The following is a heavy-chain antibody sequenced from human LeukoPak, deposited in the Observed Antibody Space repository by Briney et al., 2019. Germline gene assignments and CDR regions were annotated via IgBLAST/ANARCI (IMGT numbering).Heavy chain of an antibody. J-gene: IGHJ4*02. D-gene: IGHD4-17*01. Sequence: GGSLRLSCAASGFTFSSYAMSWVRQAPGKGLEWVSAISGSGGSTYYADSVKGRFTISRDNSKNTLYLQMNSLRAEDTAVYYCVLPYDYGDYVFDYWGQGTLVTVPS. CDR1: GFTFSSYA. V-gene: IGHV3-23*01. CDR2: ISGSGGST. CDR3: VLPYDYGDYVFDY.